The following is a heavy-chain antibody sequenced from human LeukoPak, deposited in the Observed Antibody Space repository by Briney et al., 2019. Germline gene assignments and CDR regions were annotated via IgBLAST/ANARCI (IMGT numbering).Heavy chain of an antibody. Sequence: GGSLRLSCAASGFTFSSYSMNWVRQAPGKGLEWVSAISGSGGSTYYADSVKGRFTISRDNSKNTLYLQMNSLRAEDTAVYYCAKGGYSGYFEYWGQGTLVTVSS. CDR3: AKGGYSGYFEY. D-gene: IGHD5-12*01. CDR1: GFTFSSYS. V-gene: IGHV3-23*01. J-gene: IGHJ4*02. CDR2: ISGSGGST.